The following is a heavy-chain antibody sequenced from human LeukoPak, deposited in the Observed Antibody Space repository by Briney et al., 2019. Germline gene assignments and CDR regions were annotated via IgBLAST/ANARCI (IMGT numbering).Heavy chain of an antibody. CDR2: IYYSGST. CDR1: GGSISSYY. V-gene: IGHV4-59*08. J-gene: IGHJ3*02. D-gene: IGHD5-18*01. CDR3: ARPTAMVPNDAFDI. Sequence: NPSETLSPTCTVSGGSISSYYWSWIRQPPGKGLEWIGYIYYSGSTNYNPSLKSRVTISVDTSKNQFSLKLSSVTAADTAVYYCARPTAMVPNDAFDIWGQGTMVTVSS.